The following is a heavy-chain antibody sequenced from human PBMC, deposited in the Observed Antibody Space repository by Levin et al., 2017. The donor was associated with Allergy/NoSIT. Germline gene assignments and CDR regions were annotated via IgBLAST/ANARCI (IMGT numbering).Heavy chain of an antibody. Sequence: SQTLSLTCAVSGGSINSGDYSWNWIRQPPGKGLEWIGHMYHSGITHYNPSLNSRVTISVDGSKNQFSLKLTSVTAADTAVYYCARDGYDVTNGDHDGFDIWGQGTMVTVSS. D-gene: IGHD4-17*01. CDR2: MYHSGIT. CDR1: GGSINSGDYS. CDR3: ARDGYDVTNGDHDGFDI. J-gene: IGHJ3*02. V-gene: IGHV4-30-2*01.